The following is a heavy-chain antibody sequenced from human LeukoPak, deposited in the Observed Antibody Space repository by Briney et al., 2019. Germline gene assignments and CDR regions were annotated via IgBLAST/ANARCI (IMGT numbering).Heavy chain of an antibody. D-gene: IGHD2-15*01. CDR3: ARSVLYCSGGSCYPLPHWFDP. J-gene: IGHJ5*02. Sequence: ASVKVSCKASGYTFTSYGISWVRQAPGQGLEWMGWISAYNGNTNYAQKLQGRVTMTTDTSTSTAYMELRSLRSDDTAVYYCARSVLYCSGGSCYPLPHWFDPWGQGTLVTVSS. CDR2: ISAYNGNT. V-gene: IGHV1-18*01. CDR1: GYTFTSYG.